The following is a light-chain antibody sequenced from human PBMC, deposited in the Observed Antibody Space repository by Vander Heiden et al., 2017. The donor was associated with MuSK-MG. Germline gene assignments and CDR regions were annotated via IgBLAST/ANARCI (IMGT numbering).Light chain of an antibody. Sequence: DIPMTQSPSPLSSSVGDRVTITCRASQSISSWLAWYQQKPWKAPKLLIYTASSLESGVPSRFSGSGSGTEFTLTISSLQPDDFATYYCQQYNSYPGTFGQGTKVEIK. V-gene: IGKV1-5*03. CDR3: QQYNSYPGT. J-gene: IGKJ1*01. CDR2: TAS. CDR1: QSISSW.